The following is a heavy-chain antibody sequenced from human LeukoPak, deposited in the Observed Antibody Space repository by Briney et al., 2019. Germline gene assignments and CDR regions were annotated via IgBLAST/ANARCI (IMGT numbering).Heavy chain of an antibody. J-gene: IGHJ4*02. CDR1: AFTFSSYA. D-gene: IGHD1-26*01. CDR3: AREAHTWDSEYYFDY. V-gene: IGHV3-30*04. Sequence: GGSLRLSCAASAFTFSSYAMRWVRQAPGKGLEWVAVISYDGSNKHYADSVKGRFTISRDNSKNTLYLQMNSLRAEDTAVYYCAREAHTWDSEYYFDYWGQGTLVTVSS. CDR2: ISYDGSNK.